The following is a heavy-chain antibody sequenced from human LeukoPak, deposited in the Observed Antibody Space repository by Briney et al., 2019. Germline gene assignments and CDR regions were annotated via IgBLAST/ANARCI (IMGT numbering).Heavy chain of an antibody. J-gene: IGHJ3*02. Sequence: PGGSLRLSCSASGFTFSSYAMHCVRQAPGKGLEYVSAISSNGGSTYYADSVKGRFTISRDNSKNTLYLQMSSLRAEDTAVYYSGKDREQQLVSGAFDIWGQGTMVTVSS. V-gene: IGHV3-64D*06. CDR1: GFTFSSYA. D-gene: IGHD6-13*01. CDR3: GKDREQQLVSGAFDI. CDR2: ISSNGGST.